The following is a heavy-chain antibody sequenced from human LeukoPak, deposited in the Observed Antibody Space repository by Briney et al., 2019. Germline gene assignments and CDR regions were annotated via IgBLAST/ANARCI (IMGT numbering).Heavy chain of an antibody. Sequence: TLSLTCTVSGGSISSGGYYWSWIRQPPGKGLEWIGYIYHSGSTYYNPSLKSRVTISVDTSKNQFSLRLSSMTAADTAVYYCASAYSSSYYFDYWGQGTLVTVSS. CDR3: ASAYSSSYYFDY. V-gene: IGHV4-30-2*01. CDR1: GGSISSGGYY. D-gene: IGHD6-6*01. CDR2: IYHSGST. J-gene: IGHJ4*02.